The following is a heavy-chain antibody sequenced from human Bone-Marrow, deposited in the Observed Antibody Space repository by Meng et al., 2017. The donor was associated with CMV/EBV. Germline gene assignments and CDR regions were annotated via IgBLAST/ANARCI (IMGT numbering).Heavy chain of an antibody. D-gene: IGHD3-3*01. CDR1: GFTFSSYW. CDR3: ARDKTTGLRFLEWSDY. Sequence: GESLKISCAASGFTFSSYWMSWVRQAPGKGLEWVANIKQDGSEKYYVDSVKGRFTISRDNAKNSLYLQMNSLRAEDTAVYYCARDKTTGLRFLEWSDYWGQGTLVTVYS. V-gene: IGHV3-7*01. J-gene: IGHJ4*02. CDR2: IKQDGSEK.